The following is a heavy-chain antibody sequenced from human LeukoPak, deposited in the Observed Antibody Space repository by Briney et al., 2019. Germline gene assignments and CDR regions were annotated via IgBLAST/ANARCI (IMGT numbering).Heavy chain of an antibody. V-gene: IGHV3-7*05. J-gene: IGHJ4*02. CDR2: IKADGTDE. CDR3: ARWNNDWEFDY. CDR1: GFTFSNSW. Sequence: PGGSLRLSCAASGFTFSNSWMTWIRQAPGKGLEWVAHIKADGTDEYYVDSVKGRFTISRDNAKNSLSLQMNSLRAEDTAVYYCARWNNDWEFDYWGQGTLVSVSS. D-gene: IGHD1/OR15-1a*01.